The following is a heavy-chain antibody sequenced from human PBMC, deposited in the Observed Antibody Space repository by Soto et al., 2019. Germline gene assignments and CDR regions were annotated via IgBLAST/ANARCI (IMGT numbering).Heavy chain of an antibody. CDR1: GFSLSTRGVG. D-gene: IGHD1-7*01. Sequence: QITLKESGPTLVKPTQTLTLTCTFSGFSLSTRGVGVGWIRQPPGKALEWLALIYWDDDKRYSPSLKSRLTITKDTSKNQVVLTMTTMDPVDTATYYCAHSGTEENIGNAFDIWGQGTMVTVSS. CDR2: IYWDDDK. V-gene: IGHV2-5*02. J-gene: IGHJ3*02. CDR3: AHSGTEENIGNAFDI.